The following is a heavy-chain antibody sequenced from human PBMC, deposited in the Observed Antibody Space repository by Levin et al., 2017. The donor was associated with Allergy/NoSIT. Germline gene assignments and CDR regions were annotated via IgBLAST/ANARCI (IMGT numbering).Heavy chain of an antibody. D-gene: IGHD2-2*01. CDR3: TTDGVWDCSSTSCYFDY. CDR1: GFTFSNAW. V-gene: IGHV3-15*01. Sequence: GGSLRLSCAASGFTFSNAWMSWVRQAPGKGLEWVGRIKSKTDGGTTDYAAPVKGRFTISRDDSKNTLYLQMNSLKTEDTAVYYCTTDGVWDCSSTSCYFDYWGQGTLVTVSS. J-gene: IGHJ4*02. CDR2: IKSKTDGGTT.